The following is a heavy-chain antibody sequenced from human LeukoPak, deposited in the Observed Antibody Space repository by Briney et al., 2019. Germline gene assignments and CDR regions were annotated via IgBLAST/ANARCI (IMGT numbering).Heavy chain of an antibody. CDR1: GGSFSGYY. CDR2: INHSGST. Sequence: SETLSLTCAVYGGSFSGYYWGWIRQPPGKGLEWIGEINHSGSTNYNPSLKSRVTISVDTSKNQFSLKLGSVTAADTAVYYCARGYSVVAATRFDYWGQGTLVTVSS. V-gene: IGHV4-34*01. D-gene: IGHD2-15*01. J-gene: IGHJ4*02. CDR3: ARGYSVVAATRFDY.